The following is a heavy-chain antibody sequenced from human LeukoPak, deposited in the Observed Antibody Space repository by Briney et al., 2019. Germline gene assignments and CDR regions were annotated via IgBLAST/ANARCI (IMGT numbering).Heavy chain of an antibody. J-gene: IGHJ4*02. CDR3: ARGRVAYSAYYFDY. CDR2: IYYTGNI. D-gene: IGHD2-15*01. CDR1: GDSITNYF. V-gene: IGHV4-59*01. Sequence: SETLSLTCTVSGDSITNYFWSWIRQPPGKGLELIGYIYYTGNINYKPSLKSRVTISVDTSTNQFSLRLRSVTAADTAVYYCARGRVAYSAYYFDYWGRGTLVTVSS.